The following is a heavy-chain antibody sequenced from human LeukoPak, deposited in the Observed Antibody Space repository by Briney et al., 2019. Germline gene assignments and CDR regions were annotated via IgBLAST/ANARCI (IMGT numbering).Heavy chain of an antibody. D-gene: IGHD5-18*01. CDR2: IYYSGST. CDR1: GGSSSSSSYY. V-gene: IGHV4-61*05. J-gene: IGHJ3*02. CDR3: ARYSYGKRHAFDI. Sequence: SETLSLTCTVSGGSSSSSSYYWGWIRQPPGKGLEWIGYIYYSGSTYYNPSLKSRVTISVDTSKNQFSLKLSSVTAADTAVYYCARYSYGKRHAFDIWGQGTMVTVSS.